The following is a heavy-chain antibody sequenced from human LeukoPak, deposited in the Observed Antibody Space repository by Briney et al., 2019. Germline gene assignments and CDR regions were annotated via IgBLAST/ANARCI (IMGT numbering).Heavy chain of an antibody. J-gene: IGHJ4*02. CDR1: GGSFSGYY. CDR3: ARGRAYYDSSGYYYGY. Sequence: SETLSLTCAVYGGSFSGYYWSWIRQPPGKGQEWIGEINHSGSTNYNPSLKSRVTISVDTSKNQFSLKLSSVTAADTAVYYCARGRAYYDSSGYYYGYWGQGTLVTVSS. D-gene: IGHD3-22*01. V-gene: IGHV4-34*01. CDR2: INHSGST.